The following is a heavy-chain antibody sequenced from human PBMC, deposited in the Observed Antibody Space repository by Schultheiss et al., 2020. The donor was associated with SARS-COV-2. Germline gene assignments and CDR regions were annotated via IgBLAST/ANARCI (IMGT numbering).Heavy chain of an antibody. D-gene: IGHD7-27*01. Sequence: GGSLRLSCAASGFTFSSYAMHWVRQAPGKGLEWVSYISSSGSTIYYADSVKGRFTISRDNAKNSLNLQMNSLRAEDTAVYYCARDGFAGADDAFDIWGQGTMVTVSS. CDR1: GFTFSSYA. CDR2: ISSSGSTI. V-gene: IGHV3-48*04. J-gene: IGHJ3*02. CDR3: ARDGFAGADDAFDI.